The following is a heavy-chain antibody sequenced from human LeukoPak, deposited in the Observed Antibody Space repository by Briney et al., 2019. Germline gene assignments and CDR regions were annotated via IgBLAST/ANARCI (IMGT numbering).Heavy chain of an antibody. D-gene: IGHD6-13*01. J-gene: IGHJ6*03. V-gene: IGHV3-30*03. Sequence: QTGGSLRLSCAASGFTFSSYGMHWVRQAPGKGLEWVAVISYDGSNKYYADSVKGRFTISRDNSKNTLYLQMNSLRAEDTAVYYCARRGSYSSSWYSRDYYYYYMDVWGKGTTVAVSS. CDR1: GFTFSSYG. CDR2: ISYDGSNK. CDR3: ARRGSYSSSWYSRDYYYYYMDV.